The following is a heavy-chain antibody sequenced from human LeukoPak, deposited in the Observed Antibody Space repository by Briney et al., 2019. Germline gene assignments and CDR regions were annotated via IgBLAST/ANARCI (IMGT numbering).Heavy chain of an antibody. CDR3: ARQSAVAGTSFDY. CDR2: IDYSGSI. V-gene: IGHV4-39*01. J-gene: IGHJ4*02. CDR1: GXSISSSGDY. D-gene: IGHD6-19*01. Sequence: SETLSLTCTVSGXSISSSGDYWGWIRQPPGKGPEWIWSIDYSGSIYYIRSLKSRVTISGGTSKNQFSLKLTSVTAADTVVYYCARQSAVAGTSFDYWGQGTLVTVSS.